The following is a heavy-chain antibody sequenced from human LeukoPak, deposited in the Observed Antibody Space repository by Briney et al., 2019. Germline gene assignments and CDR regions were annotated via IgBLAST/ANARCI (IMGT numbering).Heavy chain of an antibody. CDR2: IIPIFGTA. CDR1: GGTFSSYA. CDR3: ARLAYGDFPFDY. V-gene: IGHV1-69*13. J-gene: IGHJ4*02. D-gene: IGHD4-17*01. Sequence: SVKVSCKASGGTFSSYAISWVRQAPGQGLEWMGGIIPIFGTANYAQKFQGRVTISADESTSTAYMELSSLRSEDTAVYYCARLAYGDFPFDYWGQGTLVTVSS.